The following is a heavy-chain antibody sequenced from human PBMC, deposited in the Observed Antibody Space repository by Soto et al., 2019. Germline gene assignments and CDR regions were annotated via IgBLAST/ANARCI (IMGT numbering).Heavy chain of an antibody. CDR2: INTDGSVA. CDR1: GLTFRSYW. Sequence: EVQLVESGGGLVQPGESLRLSCAASGLTFRSYWMHWVRQAPGKGLVWVSRINTDGSVAMYVDSVKGRFTISRDNAKNTLYIHMNSLRAEDTAVYYCVRDMQLWRLVSWGQGTLVTVSS. V-gene: IGHV3-74*03. D-gene: IGHD2-21*01. CDR3: VRDMQLWRLVS. J-gene: IGHJ4*02.